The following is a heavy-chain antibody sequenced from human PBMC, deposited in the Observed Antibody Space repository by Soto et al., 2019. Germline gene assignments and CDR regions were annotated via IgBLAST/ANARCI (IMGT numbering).Heavy chain of an antibody. CDR3: GRSLSVVAATPTDY. D-gene: IGHD2-15*01. CDR2: IYYSGST. Sequence: SETLSLTCTVSGGSISSYYWSWIRQPPGKGLEWIGYIYYSGSTNYNPSLKSRVTISVDTSKNQFSLKLSSVTAADTAVYYCGRSLSVVAATPTDYWGQGTLVTVSS. J-gene: IGHJ4*02. V-gene: IGHV4-59*08. CDR1: GGSISSYY.